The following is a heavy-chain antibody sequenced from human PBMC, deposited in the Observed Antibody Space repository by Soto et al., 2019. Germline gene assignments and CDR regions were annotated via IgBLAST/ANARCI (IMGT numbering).Heavy chain of an antibody. J-gene: IGHJ4*02. CDR1: GGSFSANH. V-gene: IGHV4-34*01. CDR2: IDYTGST. Sequence: SETLSLTCAVYGGSFSANHWSWIRPSPGKGLERIGEIDYTGSTNYKPSLRGRVSMSVDTSRNQFSLRLDSVTAADRAVYYWARSMSDSSSHHWGFYFWGQGTVVTVSS. D-gene: IGHD6-19*01. CDR3: ARSMSDSSSHHWGFYF.